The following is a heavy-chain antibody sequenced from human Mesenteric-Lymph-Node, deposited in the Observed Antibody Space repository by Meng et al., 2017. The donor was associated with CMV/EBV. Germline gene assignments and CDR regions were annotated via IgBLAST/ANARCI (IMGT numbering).Heavy chain of an antibody. CDR1: GVSFSGYY. D-gene: IGHD3-9*01. Sequence: VHVPPVGAGLLEPSVTLSVTCAVYGVSFSGYYWNWIRPSPEKGLEWIGEINHSGSTTYNPSFTSRIIISVDTSTNQISLNMSSVTAADTAVYYCARGSSYDILTGYFDYWGQGALVTVSS. CDR3: ARGSSYDILTGYFDY. V-gene: IGHV4-34*02. CDR2: INHSGST. J-gene: IGHJ4*02.